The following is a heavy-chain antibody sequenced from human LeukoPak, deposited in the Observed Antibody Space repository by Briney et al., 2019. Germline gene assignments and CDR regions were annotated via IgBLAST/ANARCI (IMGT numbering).Heavy chain of an antibody. J-gene: IGHJ3*02. CDR1: GFTVSSNY. V-gene: IGHV3-53*01. CDR2: IYSGGSA. D-gene: IGHD2/OR15-2a*01. Sequence: GGSLRLSCAASGFTVSSNYMSWVRQAPGKGLEWVSVIYSGGSAYCADSVKGRFTISRDNSKNTLCLQMNSLRAEGTAVYYCAREGRDFRAFDIWSQGTMVTVFS. CDR3: AREGRDFRAFDI.